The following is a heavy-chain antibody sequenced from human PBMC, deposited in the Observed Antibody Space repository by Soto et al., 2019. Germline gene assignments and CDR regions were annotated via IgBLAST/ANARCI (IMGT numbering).Heavy chain of an antibody. CDR2: IYYSGST. Sequence: SETLSLTCTVSGGSISSGDYYWSWIRQPPGKGLEWIGYIYYSGSTYYNPSLKSRVTISVDTSKNQFSLKLSSVTAADTAVYYCAREQPSITGTKGDYYYGMDVWGQGTTVTVSS. V-gene: IGHV4-30-4*01. J-gene: IGHJ6*02. D-gene: IGHD1-7*01. CDR1: GGSISSGDYY. CDR3: AREQPSITGTKGDYYYGMDV.